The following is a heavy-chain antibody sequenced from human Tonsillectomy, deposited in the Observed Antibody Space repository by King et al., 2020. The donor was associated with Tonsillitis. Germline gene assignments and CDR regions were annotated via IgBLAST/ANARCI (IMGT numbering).Heavy chain of an antibody. V-gene: IGHV4-59*01. CDR2: IYYSWST. J-gene: IGHJ4*02. CDR3: ARGGGEQLWYFDH. Sequence: QLQESGPGLVKPSETLALTCNVSGGSINSYYWSWIRQPPGKGLEWIGNIYYSWSTNYKPSLKSRLNISVDKSKNQFSLKLSSVTAADTAVYYCARGGGEQLWYFDHWGQGTLVTVSS. D-gene: IGHD6-13*01. CDR1: GGSINSYY.